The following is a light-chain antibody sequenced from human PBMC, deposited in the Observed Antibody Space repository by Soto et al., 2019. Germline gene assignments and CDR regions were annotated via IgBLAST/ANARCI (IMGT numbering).Light chain of an antibody. V-gene: IGLV2-8*01. Sequence: QSVLTQPPSASGSPGQSVTISCTGTSSDVGGYNYVSWYQQHPGKVPKLMIYEVSKRPSGVPDRFSGSKSGNTASLTVSGLQAEDEADYYCSSYAGSNNEVFGTGTKVTVL. CDR2: EVS. J-gene: IGLJ1*01. CDR3: SSYAGSNNEV. CDR1: SSDVGGYNY.